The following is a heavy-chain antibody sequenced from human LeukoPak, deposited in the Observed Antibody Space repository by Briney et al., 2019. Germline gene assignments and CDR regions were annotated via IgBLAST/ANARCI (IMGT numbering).Heavy chain of an antibody. Sequence: GRSLRLSCAASGFTFYDYGMHWVRQPPGKGLEWVSGISWNSGNIGYADSVKGRFTISRDNAKNSLYLQMGIPKPEDTAFYYCAKVDGYNSGWYDSWGQGTLVTVSS. J-gene: IGHJ5*01. V-gene: IGHV3-9*01. CDR3: AKVDGYNSGWYDS. D-gene: IGHD6-19*01. CDR1: GFTFYDYG. CDR2: ISWNSGNI.